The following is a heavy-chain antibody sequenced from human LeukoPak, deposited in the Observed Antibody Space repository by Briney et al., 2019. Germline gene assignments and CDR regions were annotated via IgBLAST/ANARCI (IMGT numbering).Heavy chain of an antibody. Sequence: GGSLRLSCAASGFTVSSNYMSWVRQAPGKGLEWVSVIYSGGSTYYADSVKGRFTISRDNSKNTLYLQMNSLRAEDTAVYYCAKAYYYDSSGYYYEGLDYWGQGTLVTVSS. J-gene: IGHJ4*02. D-gene: IGHD3-22*01. CDR3: AKAYYYDSSGYYYEGLDY. V-gene: IGHV3-53*01. CDR1: GFTVSSNY. CDR2: IYSGGST.